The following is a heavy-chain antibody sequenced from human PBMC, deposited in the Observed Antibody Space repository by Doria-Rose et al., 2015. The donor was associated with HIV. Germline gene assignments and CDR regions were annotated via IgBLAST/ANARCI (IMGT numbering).Heavy chain of an antibody. D-gene: IGHD1-26*01. V-gene: IGHV5-51*01. J-gene: IGHJ4*02. CDR2: IYPGDSDT. CDR1: GYSFASHW. CDR3: ARQGYGSFRYLDS. Sequence: VQLVQSGAEVKKPGESLEISCKGSGYSFASHWIGWVRQMPGQGLEWMGIIYPGDSDTRYSPSFQGQVTISADKSISTAYLQWSSLKASDTAMYYCARQGYGSFRYLDSWGQGTLVIVSS.